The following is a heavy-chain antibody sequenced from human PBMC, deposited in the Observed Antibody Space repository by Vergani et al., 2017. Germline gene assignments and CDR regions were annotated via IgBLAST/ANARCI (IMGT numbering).Heavy chain of an antibody. CDR3: ASLTGTPRGGYYYYYMDV. Sequence: QVQLQQWGAGLLKPSETLSLTCAVYGGSFSGYYWSWIRQPPGKGLEWIGEINHSGSTNYNPSLKSRVTISVDTSKNQFSLKLRSVTAADTAVYYCASLTGTPRGGYYYYYMDVWGKGTTVTVSS. CDR2: INHSGST. V-gene: IGHV4-34*01. CDR1: GGSFSGYY. D-gene: IGHD1-20*01. J-gene: IGHJ6*03.